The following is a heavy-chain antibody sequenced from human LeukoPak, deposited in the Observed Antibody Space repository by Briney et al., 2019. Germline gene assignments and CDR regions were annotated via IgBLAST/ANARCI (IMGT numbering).Heavy chain of an antibody. D-gene: IGHD2-2*01. Sequence: GGSLRLSCAASGFTFSSYAMSWVRQAPGKGLEWVSAISGSGGSTYYADSVKGRFTISRDNSKNTLYLQMNSLRAEDTAVYYCARTDTDDIVVVPSSYAFDIWGQGTMVTVSS. CDR1: GFTFSSYA. V-gene: IGHV3-23*01. J-gene: IGHJ3*02. CDR3: ARTDTDDIVVVPSSYAFDI. CDR2: ISGSGGST.